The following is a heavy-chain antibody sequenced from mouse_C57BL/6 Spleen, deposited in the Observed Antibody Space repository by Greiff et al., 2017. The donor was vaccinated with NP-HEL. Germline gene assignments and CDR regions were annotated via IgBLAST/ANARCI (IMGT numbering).Heavy chain of an antibody. CDR1: GYTFTSYW. J-gene: IGHJ2*01. V-gene: IGHV1-52*01. CDR2: IDPSDSDT. Sequence: VQLQQPGAELVRPGSSVKLSCKASGYTFTSYWMHWVKQRPIQGLEWIGNIDPSDSDTHYNQKFKDKATLTVDKSSSTAYMQLSSLTSEDSAVYYCARERDYVGDYWGQGTTLTVSS. D-gene: IGHD1-1*01. CDR3: ARERDYVGDY.